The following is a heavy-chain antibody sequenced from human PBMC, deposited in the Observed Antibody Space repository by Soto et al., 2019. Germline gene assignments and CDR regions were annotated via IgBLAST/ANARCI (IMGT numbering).Heavy chain of an antibody. CDR3: VKALSARYNSAKAFDV. V-gene: IGHV3-64D*06. Sequence: GSLRLSCSASGFTFSNYAMHWVRQAPGKGLEYVSAITSNGGSTYYPDSMNGRFTIFRDNSENTLYLQMSSLRVEDTAFYYCVKALSARYNSAKAFDVWGQGTMVT. CDR2: ITSNGGST. CDR1: GFTFSNYA. J-gene: IGHJ3*01. D-gene: IGHD2-2*02.